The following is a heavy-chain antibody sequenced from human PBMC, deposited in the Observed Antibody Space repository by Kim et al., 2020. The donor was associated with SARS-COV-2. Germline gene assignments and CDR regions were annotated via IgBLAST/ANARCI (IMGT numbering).Heavy chain of an antibody. D-gene: IGHD6-13*01. V-gene: IGHV4-30-4*01. CDR2: IYYSGST. J-gene: IGHJ5*02. CDR3: QLAAGTGWFDP. Sequence: SETLSLTCTVSGGSISSGDYYWSWIRQPPGKGLEWIGYIYYSGSTYYNPSLKSRVTISVDTSKNQFSLKLSSVTAADTAVYYCQLAAGTGWFDPWGQGTLVTVSS. CDR1: GGSISSGDYY.